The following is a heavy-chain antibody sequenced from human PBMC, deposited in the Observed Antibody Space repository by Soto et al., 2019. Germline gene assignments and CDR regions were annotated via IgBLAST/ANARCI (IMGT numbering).Heavy chain of an antibody. D-gene: IGHD2-2*01. CDR1: GFTFSTYA. CDR2: ISDSGST. Sequence: EVQLLESGGGLVQPGGSLRLSCAASGFTFSTYAMNWVRQAPGKGLEWVSTISDSGSTYYADSVKGRFTISRDNSKNTLYLQMNSLRAEDTAVYYCAKGGEGICSSTRCLYYFDYWGQGTLVTVSS. CDR3: AKGGEGICSSTRCLYYFDY. V-gene: IGHV3-23*01. J-gene: IGHJ4*02.